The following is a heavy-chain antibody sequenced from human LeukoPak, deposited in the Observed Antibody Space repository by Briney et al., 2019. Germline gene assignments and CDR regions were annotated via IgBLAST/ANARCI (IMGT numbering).Heavy chain of an antibody. CDR2: IYWNDNK. CDR3: AHRRPPWGYNDYFAN. D-gene: IGHD5-18*01. Sequence: SGPTLVNPTQTLTLTCTFSGFSLSSTGVGVGWIRQPPGKALEWLALIYWNDNKRYSASLESRLTIIKDTSKNQVVLIMTNMDPVDTATYYCAHRRPPWGYNDYFANWGQGILVTVSS. CDR1: GFSLSSTGVG. V-gene: IGHV2-5*01. J-gene: IGHJ4*02.